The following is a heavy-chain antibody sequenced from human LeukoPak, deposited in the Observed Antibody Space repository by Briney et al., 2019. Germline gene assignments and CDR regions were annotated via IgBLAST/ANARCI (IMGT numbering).Heavy chain of an antibody. V-gene: IGHV4-4*08. CDR3: ARGRDGYNLDFDY. D-gene: IGHD5-24*01. Sequence: KRSESLSLTCTASAVSISSYYLSWVRQPPGKGPEWIWDIYSSGSTNYYASLESRLTISVDTSKNQFSLQLSCVTAADTAVYYCARGRDGYNLDFDYWGQGTLVTVSS. CDR2: IYSSGST. CDR1: AVSISSYY. J-gene: IGHJ4*02.